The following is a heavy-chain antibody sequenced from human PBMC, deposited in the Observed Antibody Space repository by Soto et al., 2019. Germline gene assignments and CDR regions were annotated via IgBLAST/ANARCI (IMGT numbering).Heavy chain of an antibody. Sequence: GDSLKIACKGSGYSFTSYWIGWVRQMPGKGLEWMGIIYPGDSDTRDSPSFQGQGTISADKSISTAYLQWSSLKASDTAMYYCARPTSTDIVVVVAAPGAFDIWGQGTMVTVS. CDR3: ARPTSTDIVVVVAAPGAFDI. CDR2: IYPGDSDT. V-gene: IGHV5-51*01. D-gene: IGHD2-15*01. CDR1: GYSFTSYW. J-gene: IGHJ3*02.